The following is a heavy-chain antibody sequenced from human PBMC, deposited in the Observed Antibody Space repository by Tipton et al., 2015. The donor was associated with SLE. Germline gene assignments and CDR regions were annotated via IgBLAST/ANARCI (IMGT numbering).Heavy chain of an antibody. D-gene: IGHD3-3*02. V-gene: IGHV4-34*01. CDR3: ARGPDRAFFY. CDR2: INHSGST. Sequence: TLSLTCTVYGGSFSGYYWSWIRQPPGKGLEWIGEINHSGSTNYNPSLKSRVTISVDTSKNQFSLKLSSVTAADTAVYYCARGPDRAFFYWGQGPLVPGSS. CDR1: GGSFSGYY. J-gene: IGHJ4*02.